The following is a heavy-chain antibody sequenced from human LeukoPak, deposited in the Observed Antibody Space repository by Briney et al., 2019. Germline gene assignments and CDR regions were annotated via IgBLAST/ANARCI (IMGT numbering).Heavy chain of an antibody. V-gene: IGHV3-21*01. CDR3: ASFVGGSGSRDY. CDR2: ISSSSSYI. Sequence: KPGGSLRLSCAASGFTFSSYSMNWVRQAPGKGLEWVSSISSSSSYICYADSVKGRFTISRDNAKNSLYLQMNSLRAEDTAVYYCASFVGGSGSRDYWGQGTLVTVSS. J-gene: IGHJ4*02. D-gene: IGHD3-10*01. CDR1: GFTFSSYS.